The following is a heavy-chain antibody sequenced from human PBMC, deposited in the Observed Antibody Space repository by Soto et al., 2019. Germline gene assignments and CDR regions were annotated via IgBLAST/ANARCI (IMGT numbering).Heavy chain of an antibody. J-gene: IGHJ6*02. Sequence: QVQLVESGGGVVQPGRSLRLSCAASGFTFSSYGMHWVRQAPGKGLEWVAVIWYDGSNKYYADSVKGRFTISRDNSKNTLYLRMNSLRAEDTAVYYCARDSLVRYYYYGMDVWGQGTTVTVSS. V-gene: IGHV3-33*01. CDR3: ARDSLVRYYYYGMDV. CDR1: GFTFSSYG. D-gene: IGHD3-16*01. CDR2: IWYDGSNK.